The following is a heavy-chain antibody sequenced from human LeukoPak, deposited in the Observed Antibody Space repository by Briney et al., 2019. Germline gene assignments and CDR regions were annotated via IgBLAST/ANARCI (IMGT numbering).Heavy chain of an antibody. D-gene: IGHD2-2*01. CDR1: PASINGYY. CDR3: ARARVGYCNSSSCYAIPFDY. Sequence: PSETLSLTCTVSPASINGYYWSWIRQPPGKGPEWIGYICSSGSTKYNPSLKSRVTISVDTSKNQFSLKLSSVTAADTAFYYCARARVGYCNSSSCYAIPFDYWGQGTLVSVSS. CDR2: ICSSGST. V-gene: IGHV4-59*01. J-gene: IGHJ4*02.